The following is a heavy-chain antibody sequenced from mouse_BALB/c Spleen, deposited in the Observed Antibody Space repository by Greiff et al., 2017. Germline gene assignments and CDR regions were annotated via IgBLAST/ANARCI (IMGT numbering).Heavy chain of an antibody. Sequence: QVHVKQSGAELAKPGASVKMSCKASGYTFTSYWMHWVKQRPGQGLEWIGYINPSTGYTEYNQKFKDKATLTADKSSSTAYMQLSSLTSEDSAVYYCARRGNGNWYFDVWGAGTTVTVSS. J-gene: IGHJ1*01. D-gene: IGHD2-1*01. CDR1: GYTFTSYW. CDR2: INPSTGYT. V-gene: IGHV1-7*01. CDR3: ARRGNGNWYFDV.